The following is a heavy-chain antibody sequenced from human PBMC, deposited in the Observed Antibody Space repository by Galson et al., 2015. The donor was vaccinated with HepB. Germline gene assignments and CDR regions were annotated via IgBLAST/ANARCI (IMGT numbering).Heavy chain of an antibody. V-gene: IGHV3-30*04. CDR1: GFTFSTYP. CDR2: ISYDGSNT. J-gene: IGHJ4*02. Sequence: SLRLSCAASGFTFSTYPMHWVRQAPGKGLEWVALISYDGSNTYYADSVKGRFTISRDKPKNTLYLQMNSLRAEDTALYYCASHIYWGQGTLVTVSS. CDR3: ASHIY.